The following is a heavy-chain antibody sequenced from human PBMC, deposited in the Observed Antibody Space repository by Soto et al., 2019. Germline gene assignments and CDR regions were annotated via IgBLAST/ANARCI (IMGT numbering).Heavy chain of an antibody. V-gene: IGHV4-30-2*01. J-gene: IGHJ5*02. CDR2: IYHSGST. Sequence: TLSLTGAVSGGSISSGGYSWSWIRQPPGKGLEWIGYIYHSGSTYYNPSLKSRVTISVDRSKNQFSLKLSSVTAADTAVYYCARTLRITGDNWLDPWGQGTLVTVSS. CDR1: GGSISSGGYS. D-gene: IGHD3-16*01. CDR3: ARTLRITGDNWLDP.